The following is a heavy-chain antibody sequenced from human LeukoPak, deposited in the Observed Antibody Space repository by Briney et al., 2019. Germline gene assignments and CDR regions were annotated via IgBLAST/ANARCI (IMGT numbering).Heavy chain of an antibody. J-gene: IGHJ6*03. CDR2: IYDSGST. CDR3: ARVVVGRVVVVAATYYYYMDV. V-gene: IGHV4-38-2*02. CDR1: GYSISSAYY. D-gene: IGHD2-15*01. Sequence: SETLSLTCSVSGYSISSAYYWGWIRQPPGKGLEWIGDIYDSGSTKYNPSLKSRVTISVDTSKNQFSLKLSSVTAADTAVYYCARVVVGRVVVVAATYYYYMDVWGKGTTVTISS.